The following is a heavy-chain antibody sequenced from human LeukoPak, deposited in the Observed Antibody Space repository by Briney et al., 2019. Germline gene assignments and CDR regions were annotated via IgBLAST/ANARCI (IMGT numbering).Heavy chain of an antibody. D-gene: IGHD1-26*01. V-gene: IGHV4-39*07. Sequence: SETLSLTCTVSGGSISSSSYYWGWIRQPPGKGLEWIGSIYYSGSTYYNPSLKSRVTISVDTSKNQFSLKLSSVTAADTAVYYCARVFAGSGSYFFDYWGQGTLVTASS. J-gene: IGHJ4*02. CDR1: GGSISSSSYY. CDR3: ARVFAGSGSYFFDY. CDR2: IYYSGST.